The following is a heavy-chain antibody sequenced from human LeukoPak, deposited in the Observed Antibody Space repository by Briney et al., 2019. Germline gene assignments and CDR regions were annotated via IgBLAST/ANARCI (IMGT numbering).Heavy chain of an antibody. CDR1: GYSFTTYW. CDR2: IYPDDSDT. Sequence: GESLKISCKASGYSFTTYWIAWVRQMPGKGLEWMGFIYPDDSDTRYSPSFQGQVTISADKSISTAYLQWSSLKASDTAMYYCASRGPSTVTTALGAFDIWGQGTMVIVSS. J-gene: IGHJ3*02. D-gene: IGHD4-17*01. CDR3: ASRGPSTVTTALGAFDI. V-gene: IGHV5-51*01.